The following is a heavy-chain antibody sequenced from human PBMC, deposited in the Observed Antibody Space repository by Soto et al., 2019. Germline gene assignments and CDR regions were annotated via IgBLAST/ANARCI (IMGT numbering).Heavy chain of an antibody. J-gene: IGHJ4*02. CDR3: ASARFDY. CDR1: VGSFSANY. Sequence: PSETLSLTCAVYVGSFSANYWTWIRQPPGKGLEWVGEIDHRGNTNYGPSLTNRISISVDASKNQFSLNLHSVTAADTAIYYCASARFDYWGRGILVTVSS. CDR2: IDHRGNT. V-gene: IGHV4-34*01.